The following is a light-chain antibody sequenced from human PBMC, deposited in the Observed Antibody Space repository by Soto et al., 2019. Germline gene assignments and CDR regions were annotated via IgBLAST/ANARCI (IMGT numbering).Light chain of an antibody. CDR1: QSISSW. V-gene: IGKV1-5*03. J-gene: IGKJ1*01. CDR3: QQHRT. Sequence: IQMTQSPSTLSASVGDRVTITCRASQSISSWLAWYQQKPGKAPKLLIYKASSLESGVPSRFSGSGSGTEFTLTISSLQPDDFATYYCQQHRTFGQGTKVDIK. CDR2: KAS.